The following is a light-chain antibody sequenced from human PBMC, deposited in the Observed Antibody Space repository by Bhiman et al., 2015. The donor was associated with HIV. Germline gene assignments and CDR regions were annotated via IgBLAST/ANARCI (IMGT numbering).Light chain of an antibody. V-gene: IGLV1-44*01. CDR3: SSYTSSSITVV. CDR1: SSNIGSNA. J-gene: IGLJ2*01. Sequence: QSVLTQPPSASGTPGQRVTISCSGSSSNIGSNAVNWYQQLPGTAPKLLIYTNNQRPSGVPDRFSGSKSGNTASLTISGLQAEDEADYYCSSYTSSSITVVFGGGTKLTVL. CDR2: TNN.